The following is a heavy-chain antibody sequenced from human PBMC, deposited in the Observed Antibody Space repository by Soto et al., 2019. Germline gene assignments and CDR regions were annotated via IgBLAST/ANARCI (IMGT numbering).Heavy chain of an antibody. J-gene: IGHJ6*02. CDR2: INRNGDT. Sequence: LSLTRAVYGRSFSDYYWSWIRQSPGKGLEWIGEINRNGDTNYNTSLQSRVSISIDTSKSQFSLKLNSVTAADTAVYYCARVGRVMIFGVVSRDRYGMDVWGQGTTVTVSS. V-gene: IGHV4-34*01. D-gene: IGHD3-3*01. CDR3: ARVGRVMIFGVVSRDRYGMDV. CDR1: GRSFSDYY.